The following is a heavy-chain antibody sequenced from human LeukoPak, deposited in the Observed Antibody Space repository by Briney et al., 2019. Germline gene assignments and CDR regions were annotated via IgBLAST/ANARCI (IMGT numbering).Heavy chain of an antibody. J-gene: IGHJ5*02. CDR2: IYYSGST. CDR3: ARESVGATSWGNWFDP. V-gene: IGHV4-61*01. Sequence: SETLSLTCTVSGGSVSSGCYYWSWLRQPPGTGLEWIGYIYYSGSTNYNPSLKSRVTISVDTSKNQFSLKLSSVTAADTAVYYCARESVGATSWGNWFDPWGQGTLVTVSS. CDR1: GGSVSSGCYY. D-gene: IGHD1-26*01.